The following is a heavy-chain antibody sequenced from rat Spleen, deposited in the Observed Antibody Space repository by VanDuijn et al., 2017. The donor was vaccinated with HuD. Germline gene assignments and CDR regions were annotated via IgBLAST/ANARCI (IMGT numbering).Heavy chain of an antibody. CDR2: ITNAAGKG. Sequence: EVQLVESGGGLVQPGRSLKLSCVASGFTFNNYWMTWIRQAPGKGLEWVASITNAAGKGYYPDSVKGRFTISRDTAQNIPYLQMNSPRSEDTATYYWTRVGIFRYWGQGFMVTGSS. V-gene: IGHV5-31*01. CDR1: GFTFNNYW. CDR3: TRVGIFRY. J-gene: IGHJ2*01.